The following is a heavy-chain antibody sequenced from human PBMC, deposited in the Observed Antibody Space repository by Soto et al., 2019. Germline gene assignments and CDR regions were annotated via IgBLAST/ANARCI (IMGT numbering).Heavy chain of an antibody. D-gene: IGHD3-10*01. CDR2: ISSSGSTI. V-gene: IGHV3-11*01. CDR3: ASAVVWGVIITPRFDY. CDR1: GFTFSDYY. Sequence: GGSLRLSCAASGFTFSDYYMSWIRQAPGKGLEWVSYISSSGSTIYYADSVKGRFTISRDNAKNSLYLQMNSLRAEDTAVYYCASAVVWGVIITPRFDYWGQGTLVTVS. J-gene: IGHJ4*02.